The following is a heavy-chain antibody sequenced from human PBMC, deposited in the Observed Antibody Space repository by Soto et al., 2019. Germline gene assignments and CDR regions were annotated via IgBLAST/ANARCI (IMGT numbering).Heavy chain of an antibody. Sequence: SETLSRTCTVSGGSISSYYWSWIRQPPGKGLEWIGYIYYSGSTNYNPSLKSRVTISVDTSKNQFSLKLSSVTAADTAVYYCERGRDGDYYYYMYVWGKGTTVTVSS. V-gene: IGHV4-59*01. CDR1: GGSISSYY. D-gene: IGHD4-17*01. CDR3: ERGRDGDYYYYMYV. CDR2: IYYSGST. J-gene: IGHJ6*03.